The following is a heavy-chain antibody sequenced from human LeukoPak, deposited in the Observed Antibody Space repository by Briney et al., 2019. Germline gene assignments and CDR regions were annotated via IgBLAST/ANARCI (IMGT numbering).Heavy chain of an antibody. D-gene: IGHD3-3*01. CDR1: GFTFSSYG. CDR3: ASLTFFHYYYMDV. Sequence: PGGSLRLSCAASGFTFSSYGMHWVRQAPGKGLEWVAFIRYDGSNKYYADSVKGRFTISRDNSKNTLYLQMNSLRAEDTAVYYCASLTFFHYYYMDVWGKGTTVTVSS. J-gene: IGHJ6*03. V-gene: IGHV3-30*02. CDR2: IRYDGSNK.